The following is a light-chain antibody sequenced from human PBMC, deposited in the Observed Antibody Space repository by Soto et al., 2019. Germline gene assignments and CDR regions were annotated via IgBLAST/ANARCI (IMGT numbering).Light chain of an antibody. CDR2: GSY. CDR1: QSVSSSS. Sequence: IVLTQSPGTLSLSPGERATLSCRASQSVSSSSLAWYQQKPGQAPRLLIYGSYIRATGIPDRFSGSGSGTDFTLTISRLEPEDFAVYYCQQYGRLVDAFAQGTKLEIK. CDR3: QQYGRLVDA. V-gene: IGKV3-20*01. J-gene: IGKJ2*01.